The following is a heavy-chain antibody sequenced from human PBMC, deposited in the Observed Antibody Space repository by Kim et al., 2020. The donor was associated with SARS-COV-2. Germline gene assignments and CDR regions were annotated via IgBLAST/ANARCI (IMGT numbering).Heavy chain of an antibody. Sequence: ASVKVSCKASGYTFTSYYMHWVRQAPGQGLEWMGIINPSGGSTSYAQKFQGRVTMTRDTSTSTVYMELSSLRSEDTAVYYCARDLESGFGVVVTAPHNWFDPWGQGTLVTVSS. CDR1: GYTFTSYY. J-gene: IGHJ5*02. CDR3: ARDLESGFGVVVTAPHNWFDP. V-gene: IGHV1-46*01. CDR2: INPSGGST. D-gene: IGHD2-21*02.